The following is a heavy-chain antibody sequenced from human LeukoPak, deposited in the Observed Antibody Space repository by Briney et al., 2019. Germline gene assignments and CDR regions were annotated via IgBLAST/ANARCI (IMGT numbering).Heavy chain of an antibody. D-gene: IGHD3-16*01. J-gene: IGHJ4*02. CDR2: IYDSGRT. CDR1: GGSITNYY. CDR3: ARGGVYGGDLGEFDY. V-gene: IGHV4-59*12. Sequence: KPSETLSLTCTVSGGSITNYYWNWIRQPPGKGLEWIGYIYDSGRTNYKSSLKSRVIISLDTSKNQFSLKLTTVTAADTAVYYCARGGVYGGDLGEFDYWGQGALVTVSS.